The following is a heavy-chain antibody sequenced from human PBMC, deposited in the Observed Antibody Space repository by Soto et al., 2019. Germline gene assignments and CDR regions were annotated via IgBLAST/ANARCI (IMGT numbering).Heavy chain of an antibody. J-gene: IGHJ5*02. CDR3: ARQGSNYDGGNWFDP. CDR2: IYYSGST. V-gene: IGHV4-31*03. CDR1: GGSISSGGYY. Sequence: SETLSLTCTVSGGSISSGGYYWSWISQHTGKGLEWIGYIYYSGSTYYNPSLKSRVTISVDTSKNQFSLKLSSVTAADTAVYYCARQGSNYDGGNWFDPWGLGTLVTVSS. D-gene: IGHD4-4*01.